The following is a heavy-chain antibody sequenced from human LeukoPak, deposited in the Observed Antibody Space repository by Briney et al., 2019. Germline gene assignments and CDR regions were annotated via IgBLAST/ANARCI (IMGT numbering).Heavy chain of an antibody. J-gene: IGHJ6*03. CDR1: GYTFTDHY. CDR3: ARAQWLDYFYYYMDV. CDR2: INPNSGGT. D-gene: IGHD6-19*01. Sequence: ASVKVSCTASGYTFTDHYMHWVRQAPGQGLEWMGWINPNSGGTNYAQKFQGRVTMTRDTSISTAYMELSRLRSDDTAVYYCARAQWLDYFYYYMDVWGKGTTVTVSS. V-gene: IGHV1-2*02.